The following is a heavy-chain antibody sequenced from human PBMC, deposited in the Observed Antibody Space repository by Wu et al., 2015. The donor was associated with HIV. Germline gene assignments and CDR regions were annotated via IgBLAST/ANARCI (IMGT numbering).Heavy chain of an antibody. CDR2: ISAYNGNT. V-gene: IGHV1-18*01. Sequence: QVQLVQSGAEVKKPGASMKVSCKASGYTFTSYGISWVRQAPGQGLEWMGWISAYNGNTNFAQKLQGRVTMTTDTSTSTAYMELRSLRSDDTAMYYCARDLYGDYDNDAFDIWGQGTMVTVSS. CDR1: GYTFTSYG. CDR3: ARDLYGDYDNDAFDI. D-gene: IGHD4-17*01. J-gene: IGHJ3*02.